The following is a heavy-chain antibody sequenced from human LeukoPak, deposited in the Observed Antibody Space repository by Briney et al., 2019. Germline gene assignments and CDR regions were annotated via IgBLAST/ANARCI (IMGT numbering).Heavy chain of an antibody. CDR3: AKEFYFATAV. Sequence: GGSLRLSCAASGFTFSTYAMSWVRQAPGKGLEWVSAISGGGGTTHYADSVKGRFTISRDNSKNTLYLQMDSLRAEDTAVYYCAKEFYFATAVWGQGTSVTVSS. J-gene: IGHJ6*02. V-gene: IGHV3-23*01. D-gene: IGHD2-15*01. CDR1: GFTFSTYA. CDR2: ISGGGGTT.